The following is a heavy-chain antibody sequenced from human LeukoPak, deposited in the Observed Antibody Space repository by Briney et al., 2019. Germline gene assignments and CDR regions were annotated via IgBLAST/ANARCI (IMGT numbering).Heavy chain of an antibody. CDR1: GGSIXSYX. J-gene: IGHJ3*02. CDR2: IYYSGRN. D-gene: IGHD3-3*01. CDR3: ARVYYDFWSAPGAFDI. V-gene: IGHV4-59*01. Sequence: GGSIXSYXXXWIGQAXGKGXXGVXYIYYSGRNNYNTSLKRGVTISVETSKNQFSLKLSSVTAADTAVYYCARVYYDFWSAPGAFDIWGQGTMVTVSS.